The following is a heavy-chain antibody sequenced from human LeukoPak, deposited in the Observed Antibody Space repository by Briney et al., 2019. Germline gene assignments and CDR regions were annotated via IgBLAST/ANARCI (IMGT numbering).Heavy chain of an antibody. CDR2: VFYSGRT. CDR3: ASITIFGALTDNWFDP. J-gene: IGHJ5*02. D-gene: IGHD3-3*01. V-gene: IGHV4-39*07. CDR1: GGSISSSNYY. Sequence: SETLSLTCTVSGGSISSSNYYWGWIRQPPGKGLEWIGSVFYSGRTYYTPSLKSRVTISLDTSKNQFSLLLRSVTAADTAAYYCASITIFGALTDNWFDPWGQGTLVTVSS.